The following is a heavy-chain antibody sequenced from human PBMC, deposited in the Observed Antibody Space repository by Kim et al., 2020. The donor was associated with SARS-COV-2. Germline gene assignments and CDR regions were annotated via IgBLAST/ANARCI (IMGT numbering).Heavy chain of an antibody. CDR2: VFDSVTT. D-gene: IGHD2-21*01. V-gene: IGHV4-59*13. Sequence: SETLSLTCTVSGGSMNNFHWTWIRQSPERGLEWIGYVFDSVTTNYNPSLQSRVSMSRDTSKRQVSLKVRSVTAADTAVYYCARGRDGYNYDFDYWGQGISVTVSS. CDR1: GGSMNNFH. CDR3: ARGRDGYNYDFDY. J-gene: IGHJ4*02.